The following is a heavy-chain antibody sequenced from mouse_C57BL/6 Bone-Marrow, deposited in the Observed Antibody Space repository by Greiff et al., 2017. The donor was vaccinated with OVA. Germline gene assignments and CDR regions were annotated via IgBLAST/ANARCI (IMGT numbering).Heavy chain of an antibody. CDR1: GYSITSGYY. V-gene: IGHV3-6*01. CDR2: ISYDGSN. CDR3: ARERVTTGFAY. J-gene: IGHJ3*01. Sequence: DVQLVESGPGLVKPSQSLSLTCSVTGYSITSGYYWNWIRQFPGNKLEWMGYISYDGSNNYNPSLKNRISITRDTSKNQFFLKLNSVTTEDTATYYCARERVTTGFAYWGQGTLVTVSA. D-gene: IGHD2-2*01.